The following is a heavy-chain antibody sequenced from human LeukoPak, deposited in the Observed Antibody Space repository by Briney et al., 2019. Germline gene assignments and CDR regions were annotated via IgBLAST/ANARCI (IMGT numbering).Heavy chain of an antibody. V-gene: IGHV3-23*01. J-gene: IGHJ6*03. Sequence: GGSLRLSCEASGFTFSSYAMSWVGQAPGKRLEWVSGIIDSGDITYYANSVKGRFTISRDNSKNTLYLQMNSLRAEDTAVYYCAKLGGQEVYNYYVGVWGKGTTVAVSS. CDR2: IIDSGDIT. CDR3: AKLGGQEVYNYYVGV. D-gene: IGHD3-16*01. CDR1: GFTFSSYA.